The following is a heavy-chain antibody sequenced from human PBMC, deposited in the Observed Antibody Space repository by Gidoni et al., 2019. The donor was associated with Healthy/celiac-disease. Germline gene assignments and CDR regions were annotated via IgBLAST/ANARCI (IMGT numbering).Heavy chain of an antibody. D-gene: IGHD4-4*01. CDR1: GFTFRGYA. Sequence: EVQLLESGGGLVQPGGSLRLSCAASGFTFRGYAMSWVRKAPGKGLEWVSAIRGSGGSTYYADSVKGRFTISRDNSKNTLYLQMNSLRAEDTAVYYCAKDPSPNTVTTETWGQGTLVTVSS. V-gene: IGHV3-23*01. J-gene: IGHJ5*02. CDR2: IRGSGGST. CDR3: AKDPSPNTVTTET.